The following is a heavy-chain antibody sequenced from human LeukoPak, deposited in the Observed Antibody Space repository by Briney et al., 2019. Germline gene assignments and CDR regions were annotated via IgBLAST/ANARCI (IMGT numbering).Heavy chain of an antibody. D-gene: IGHD3-22*01. J-gene: IGHJ6*02. CDR3: ARSKYYYDSSGYPHYGMDV. Sequence: LPLTCAVSGGSICSGGYSWSWIRQPPGKGLEWIGYIYHSGSTYYNPSLKSRVTISVDRSKNQFSLKLSSVTAADTAVYYCARSKYYYDSSGYPHYGMDVWGQGTLVTVSS. CDR2: IYHSGST. V-gene: IGHV4-30-2*01. CDR1: GGSICSGGYS.